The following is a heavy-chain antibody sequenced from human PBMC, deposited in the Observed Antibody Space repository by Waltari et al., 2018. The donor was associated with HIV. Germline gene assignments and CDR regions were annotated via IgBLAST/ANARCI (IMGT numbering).Heavy chain of an antibody. D-gene: IGHD3-10*01. CDR3: AKGRGIDY. CDR2: ISYDGSNK. CDR1: GFTFSSYG. V-gene: IGHV3-30*18. Sequence: QVQLVESGGGVVQPGRSLRLSCAASGFTFSSYGMYWVRQAPGKGLDWVAVISYDGSNKYYADSVKSRFTISRDNSKNTLYLQMNSLRAEDTAVYYCAKGRGIDYWGQGTQLIVSS. J-gene: IGHJ4*02.